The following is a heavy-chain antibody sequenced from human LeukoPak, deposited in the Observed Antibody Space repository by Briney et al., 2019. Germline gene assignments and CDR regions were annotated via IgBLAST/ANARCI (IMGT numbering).Heavy chain of an antibody. Sequence: GASVKVSCTASGYTFTSYGISWVRQAPGQGLEWMGWISAYNGNTNYAQKLQGRVTMTTDTSTSTAYMELRSLRSDDTAVYYCASVTYYYDSSGSMADAFDIWGQGTMVTVSS. CDR3: ASVTYYYDSSGSMADAFDI. V-gene: IGHV1-18*01. J-gene: IGHJ3*02. D-gene: IGHD3-22*01. CDR2: ISAYNGNT. CDR1: GYTFTSYG.